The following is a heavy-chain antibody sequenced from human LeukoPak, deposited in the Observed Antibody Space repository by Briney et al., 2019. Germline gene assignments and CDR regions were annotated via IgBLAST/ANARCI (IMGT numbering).Heavy chain of an antibody. Sequence: GGSLRLSCAASGFTFSAYWMGWARQAPGKGLEWVANINQDGSAKFYVDSVKGRFTISRDNAENSLSLQMNILRADDTAMYYCARLGPITKDHYIDVWGRGTTVTVSS. V-gene: IGHV3-7*01. CDR2: INQDGSAK. D-gene: IGHD1-20*01. CDR3: ARLGPITKDHYIDV. CDR1: GFTFSAYW. J-gene: IGHJ6*03.